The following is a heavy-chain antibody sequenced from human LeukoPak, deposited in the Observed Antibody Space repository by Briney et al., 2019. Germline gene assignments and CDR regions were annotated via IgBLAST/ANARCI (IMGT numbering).Heavy chain of an antibody. CDR2: TKSKTDGGTT. D-gene: IGHD2-2*02. Sequence: GGSLRLSCAASGFTFSNAWMSWVRQAPGKGLEWVGRTKSKTDGGTTDYAAPVKGRFTISRDDSKNTLYLQMNSLKTEDTAVYYCTTCYSLYYYYMDVWGKGTTVTVSS. CDR3: TTCYSLYYYYMDV. CDR1: GFTFSNAW. J-gene: IGHJ6*03. V-gene: IGHV3-15*01.